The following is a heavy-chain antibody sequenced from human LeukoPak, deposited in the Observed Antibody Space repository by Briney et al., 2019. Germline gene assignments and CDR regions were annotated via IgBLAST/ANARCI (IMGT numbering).Heavy chain of an antibody. CDR2: IKRDGSQK. V-gene: IGHV3-7*01. CDR1: GFSFSSNW. CDR3: ARLGLEVGGPNWFDP. D-gene: IGHD1-1*01. J-gene: IGHJ5*02. Sequence: GGSLRLSCAAPGFSFSSNWMGRVRQAPGKGLEWVAHIKRDGSQKYYLDSVKGRFTISRDNAKNSLYLQMNSLRVEDTAVYYCARLGLEVGGPNWFDPWGQGTLVTVSS.